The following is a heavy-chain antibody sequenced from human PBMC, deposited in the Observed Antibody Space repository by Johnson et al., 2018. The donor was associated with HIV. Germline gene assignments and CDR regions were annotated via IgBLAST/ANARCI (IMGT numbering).Heavy chain of an antibody. J-gene: IGHJ3*02. CDR2: IRYDGSNK. V-gene: IGHV3-33*08. CDR1: GLSFSNFG. CDR3: ARDSTPWGGDYVGYAFDI. Sequence: VQLVESGGGVVQPGKSLTLSCVGSGLSFSNFGIHWVRQAPGKGPEWVAFIRYDGSNKYYADSVKGRFTISRDNSKNTLYLLMNSLRPEDTAVYYWARDSTPWGGDYVGYAFDIWGQGTMVTVSS. D-gene: IGHD4-17*01.